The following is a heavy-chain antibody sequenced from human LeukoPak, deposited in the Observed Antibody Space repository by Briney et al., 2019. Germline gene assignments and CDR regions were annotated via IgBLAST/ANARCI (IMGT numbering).Heavy chain of an antibody. J-gene: IGHJ3*01. CDR3: ARSMIGQLVRWAFDL. CDR2: IYSGGST. D-gene: IGHD6-13*01. CDR1: GFTFSSYE. V-gene: IGHV3-66*01. Sequence: GGSLRLSCAASGFTFSSYEMNWVRQAPGKGLEWVSVIYSGGSTYYADSVKGRFTISRDNSKNTLYLQMNSLRAEDTAVYYCARSMIGQLVRWAFDLWGQGTMVTVSS.